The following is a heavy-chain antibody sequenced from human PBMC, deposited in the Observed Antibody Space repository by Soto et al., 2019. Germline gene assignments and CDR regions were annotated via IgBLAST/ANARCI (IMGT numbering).Heavy chain of an antibody. CDR3: AKPPPYGSSGYFLDY. Sequence: GGSLRLSCAASGFTFSDYAMHWVRQPPGKGLEWVAVILSDGSNEYYADSVKGRFTISRDNSKNRMYLQMNRLRSEDTAVYFCAKPPPYGSSGYFLDYWGQGTLVTVSS. D-gene: IGHD3-22*01. CDR1: GFTFSDYA. J-gene: IGHJ4*02. V-gene: IGHV3-30-3*01. CDR2: ILSDGSNE.